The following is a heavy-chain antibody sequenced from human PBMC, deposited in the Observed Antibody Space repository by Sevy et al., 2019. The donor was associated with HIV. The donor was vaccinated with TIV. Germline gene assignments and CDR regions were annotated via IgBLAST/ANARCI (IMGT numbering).Heavy chain of an antibody. D-gene: IGHD2-2*02. CDR3: AKDINRGCDSINCYTYYYYYYGLDA. CDR1: GFAFGDYA. Sequence: GGSLRLSCATSGFAFGDYAMYWVREAPGKGLEWVAGVSWNSGAIDYAASVKGRFTISRDHAKSSLYLQMNSLRAEDTALYYCAKDINRGCDSINCYTYYYYYYGLDAWGQGTTVTVSS. J-gene: IGHJ6*02. V-gene: IGHV3-9*01. CDR2: VSWNSGAI.